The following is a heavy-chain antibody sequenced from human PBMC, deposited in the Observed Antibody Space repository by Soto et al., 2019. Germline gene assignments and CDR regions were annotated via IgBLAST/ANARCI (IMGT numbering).Heavy chain of an antibody. Sequence: GGSLRLSCAASGFTFSSYWMHWVRQAPGKGLVWVSRINSDGSSTSYADSVKGRFTISRDNAKNTLYLQMNSLRAEDTAVYYCARGLPRDYCSSTSCYYYYMDVWGKGTTVTVSS. J-gene: IGHJ6*03. CDR2: INSDGSST. CDR1: GFTFSSYW. D-gene: IGHD2-2*01. CDR3: ARGLPRDYCSSTSCYYYYMDV. V-gene: IGHV3-74*01.